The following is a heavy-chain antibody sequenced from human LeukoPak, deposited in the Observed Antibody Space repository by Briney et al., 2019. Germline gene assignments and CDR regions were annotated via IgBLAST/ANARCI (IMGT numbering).Heavy chain of an antibody. Sequence: SETLSLTCTVSGGSISSGGYYWSWIRQPPGKGLEWIGYIYHSGSTYHNPSLKSRVTISVDRSKNQFSLKLSSVTAADTAVYYCARDGTGGHNYFDYWGQGTLVTVSS. CDR3: ARDGTGGHNYFDY. J-gene: IGHJ4*02. D-gene: IGHD4-23*01. CDR2: IYHSGST. V-gene: IGHV4-30-2*01. CDR1: GGSISSGGYY.